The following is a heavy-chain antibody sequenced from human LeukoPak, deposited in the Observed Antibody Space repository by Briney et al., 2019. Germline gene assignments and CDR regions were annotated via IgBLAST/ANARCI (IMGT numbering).Heavy chain of an antibody. V-gene: IGHV1-8*01. CDR1: GYTFTSYD. Sequence: ASVKVSCKASGYTFTSYDINWVRQATGQGPEWMGWMNPNSGNTGYAQKFQGRVTMTRNTSICTAYMELSSLRSEDTAVYYCARGRSSSSVWYYYYYMDVWGKGTTVTVFS. CDR2: MNPNSGNT. CDR3: ARGRSSSSVWYYYYYMDV. D-gene: IGHD6-6*01. J-gene: IGHJ6*03.